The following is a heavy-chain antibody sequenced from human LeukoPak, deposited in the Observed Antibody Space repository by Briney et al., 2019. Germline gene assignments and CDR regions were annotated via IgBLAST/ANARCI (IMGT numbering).Heavy chain of an antibody. D-gene: IGHD3-16*01. CDR2: IRYDGSNK. J-gene: IGHJ1*01. CDR1: GFTFSSYA. Sequence: GSLRLSCAASGFTFSSYAMSWVRQAPGKGLEWVASIRYDGSNKNYADSVKGRFTISRDNSKNTLYLQMNSLGVEDTAVYYCAKDGGYGAEYFQHWGQGTLVTVSS. V-gene: IGHV3-30*02. CDR3: AKDGGYGAEYFQH.